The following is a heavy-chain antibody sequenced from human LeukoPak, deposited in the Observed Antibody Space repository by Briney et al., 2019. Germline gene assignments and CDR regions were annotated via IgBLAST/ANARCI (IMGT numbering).Heavy chain of an antibody. CDR2: VRGSGDST. V-gene: IGHV3-23*01. CDR1: GLTFGIYA. J-gene: IGHJ6*02. Sequence: GGSLRLSCAASGLTFGIYAMTWVRQPPGKGLEWVSTVRGSGDSTFYADSVKGRFTISRDNSKNTLYLQMNSLRAEDTAVYYCAKVTIIYDFWSGYSSLDYYYYGMDVWGQGTTVTVSS. D-gene: IGHD3-3*01. CDR3: AKVTIIYDFWSGYSSLDYYYYGMDV.